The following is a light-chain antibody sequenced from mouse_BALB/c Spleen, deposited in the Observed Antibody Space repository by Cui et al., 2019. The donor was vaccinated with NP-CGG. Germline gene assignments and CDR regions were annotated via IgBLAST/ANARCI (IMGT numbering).Light chain of an antibody. J-gene: IGLJ1*01. Sequence: QAVVTQESALTTSPGETVTLICRSSTGAVTTSNYANWVQENPDHLFTGLIGGTNNRVPGVPARFSGSLIGDKAALTITGAQTEDEAIYFCALWYSNHWVFGGGTKLTVL. CDR2: GTN. CDR1: TGAVTTSNY. V-gene: IGLV1*01. CDR3: ALWYSNHWV.